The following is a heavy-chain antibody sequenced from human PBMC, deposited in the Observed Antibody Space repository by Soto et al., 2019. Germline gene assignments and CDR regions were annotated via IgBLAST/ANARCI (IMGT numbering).Heavy chain of an antibody. J-gene: IGHJ3*01. Sequence: QVQLQESGPGLVKPSGTLSLTCAVSGDSISNSRWWTWVRQPPGKGLEWIGDIFHSGDTNYNPSLKSRVFISVDKSQNQCSRKVSSVTAADTAVYYCAYSTGWYRHDVWGQGTLVTVSS. CDR2: IFHSGDT. D-gene: IGHD6-19*01. CDR3: AYSTGWYRHDV. CDR1: GDSISNSRW. V-gene: IGHV4-4*02.